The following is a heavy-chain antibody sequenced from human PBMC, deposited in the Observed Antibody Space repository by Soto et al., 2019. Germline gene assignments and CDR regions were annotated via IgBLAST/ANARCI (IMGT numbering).Heavy chain of an antibody. CDR1: GITFSSYA. CDR3: AKAVATTFGWFDP. J-gene: IGHJ5*02. D-gene: IGHD2-15*01. V-gene: IGHV3-23*01. CDR2: ISGNGGIT. Sequence: EVQLLESGGGLVQPGGSLRLSCAASGITFSSYAMNWVRQAPGKGLEWVSSISGNGGITHYADSVKGRFTISRDNSKNTLYLQMNTLRAEDTDIYYCAKAVATTFGWFDPWGQGTLVTVSS.